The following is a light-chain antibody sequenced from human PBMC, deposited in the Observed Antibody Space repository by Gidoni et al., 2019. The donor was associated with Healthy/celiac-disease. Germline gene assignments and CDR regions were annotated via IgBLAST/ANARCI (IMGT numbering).Light chain of an antibody. CDR2: EVS. V-gene: IGLV2-14*01. CDR1: SSDVGGYNY. Sequence: QSALTQPASESGSPGQSIPISCTGTSSDVGGYNYVSWYQQHPGKAPKLMIYEVSNQPAGVSNRFSGSKSGNTASLTISGLQAEDEADYYCSSYTSSSTRVFGTGTKVTVL. J-gene: IGLJ1*01. CDR3: SSYTSSSTRV.